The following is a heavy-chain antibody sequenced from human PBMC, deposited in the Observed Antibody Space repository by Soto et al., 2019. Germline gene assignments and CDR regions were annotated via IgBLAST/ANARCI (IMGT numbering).Heavy chain of an antibody. J-gene: IGHJ6*04. V-gene: IGHV4-59*08. CDR3: ARHGFGPLHGLVDV. CDR1: GGSITNYY. Sequence: QVQLQESGPGLVKPSETLSLTCTVSGGSITNYYCSWFRQPPGKGLEWIGYINYDGYSAYNLSLKRRVTLSMDASKTQFSLMLESGTATDTAVYYCARHGFGPLHGLVDVWGAGTTVIVSS. CDR2: INYDGYS. D-gene: IGHD3-10*01.